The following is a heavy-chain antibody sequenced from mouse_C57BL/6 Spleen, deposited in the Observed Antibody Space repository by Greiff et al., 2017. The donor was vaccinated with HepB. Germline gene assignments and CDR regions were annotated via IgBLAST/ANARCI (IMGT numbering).Heavy chain of an antibody. CDR2: IRLKSDNYAT. J-gene: IGHJ4*01. CDR3: TGYDGLYYAMDY. CDR1: GFTFSNYW. V-gene: IGHV6-3*01. Sequence: EVKVVESGGGLVQPGGSMKLSCVASGFTFSNYWMNWVRQSPEKGLEWVAQIRLKSDNYATHYAESVKGRFTISRDDSKSSVYLQMNNLRAEDTGIYYCTGYDGLYYAMDYWGQGTSVTVSS. D-gene: IGHD2-3*01.